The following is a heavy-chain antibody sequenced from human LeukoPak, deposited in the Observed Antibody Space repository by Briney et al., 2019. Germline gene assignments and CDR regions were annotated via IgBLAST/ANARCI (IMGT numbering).Heavy chain of an antibody. D-gene: IGHD3-10*01. CDR2: ITGSGGST. J-gene: IGHJ4*02. CDR3: AKMAEDYYYGAGRHFDF. Sequence: PGGSLTLSCAASGFTFSSYALSWVRQAPGTGLEWVSTITGSGGSTYNADSVKGRFTISRDNSKNTLYLQMNCLRAEDTAVYYCAKMAEDYYYGAGRHFDFWGQGSRVTVSS. CDR1: GFTFSSYA. V-gene: IGHV3-23*01.